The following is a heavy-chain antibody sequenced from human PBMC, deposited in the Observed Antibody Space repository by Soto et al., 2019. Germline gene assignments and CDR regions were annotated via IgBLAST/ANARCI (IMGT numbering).Heavy chain of an antibody. CDR2: IYPSDSDT. CDR1: GYTFTTYW. Sequence: GESLKISCKTSGYTFTTYWVGWVRQRPGEGLELMVIIYPSDSDTRYRPSFQGHVMFSVDKSLETAYLEWSSLKTSDTAVYFCARRAGGMVPFHXWGQGTQVTVSX. V-gene: IGHV5-51*01. J-gene: IGHJ4*02. CDR3: ARRAGGMVPFHX. D-gene: IGHD3-16*01.